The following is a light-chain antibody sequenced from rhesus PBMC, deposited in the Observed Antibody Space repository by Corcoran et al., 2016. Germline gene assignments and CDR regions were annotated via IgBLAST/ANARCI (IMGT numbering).Light chain of an antibody. J-gene: IGKJ4*01. CDR2: AVS. Sequence: DIVMTQTPLSLPVTPGEPASISCRSSQSLLDSEDGNTYLDWYLQKPGQYPQLWLYAVSNRASGVPDRFSGRGSDTDFTLKISRVEAEDVGVYYCMQALEFPLTFGGGTKVEIK. V-gene: IGKV2-104*02. CDR1: QSLLDSEDGNTY. CDR3: MQALEFPLT.